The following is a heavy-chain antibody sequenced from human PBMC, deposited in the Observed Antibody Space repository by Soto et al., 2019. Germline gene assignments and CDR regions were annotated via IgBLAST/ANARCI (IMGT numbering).Heavy chain of an antibody. Sequence: QVQLVESGGGVVQPGRSLRLSCAASGFTFSSYGTHWVRQAPGKGLEWVAVIWYDGSNKYYADSVKGRFTISRDNSKNTLYLQMNSLRAEDTAVYYCARSHRRFGPTNWFDPWGQGTLVTVSS. CDR3: ARSHRRFGPTNWFDP. D-gene: IGHD3-10*01. J-gene: IGHJ5*02. CDR2: IWYDGSNK. CDR1: GFTFSSYG. V-gene: IGHV3-33*01.